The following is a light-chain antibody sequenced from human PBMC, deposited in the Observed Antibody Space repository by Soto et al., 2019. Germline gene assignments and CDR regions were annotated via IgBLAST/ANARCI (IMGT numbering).Light chain of an antibody. Sequence: EGVLTQSPCTLSLSPGERATLSCRASQSVTSTYLAWYQQKPGQAPRLLFFGASIRDTGIPDRFSGSGSGTDFTLTISRLEPEDFAVYHCQQYGSSPTTFGQGTKVDIK. CDR3: QQYGSSPTT. CDR1: QSVTSTY. J-gene: IGKJ1*01. V-gene: IGKV3-20*01. CDR2: GAS.